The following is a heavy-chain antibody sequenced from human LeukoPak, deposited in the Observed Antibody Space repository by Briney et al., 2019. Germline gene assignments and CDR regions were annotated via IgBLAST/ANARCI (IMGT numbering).Heavy chain of an antibody. CDR3: VRDEGSGHYDS. CDR1: GGSISSFY. Sequence: SETLSLTCTVSGGSISSFYWNWIRQPAGKGLEWIGRLLTGGSTIYNPSLKSRVTISVDKSKNQFSLKLSSVTAADTAVYYCVRDEGSGHYDSWGQGTLVTVSS. V-gene: IGHV4-4*07. D-gene: IGHD3-3*01. J-gene: IGHJ4*02. CDR2: LLTGGST.